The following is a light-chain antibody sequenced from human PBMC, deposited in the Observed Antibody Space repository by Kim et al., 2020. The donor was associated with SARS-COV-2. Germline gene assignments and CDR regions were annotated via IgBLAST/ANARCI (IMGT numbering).Light chain of an antibody. Sequence: GASVNLTCTLSSGYSSYAIAWHQQQPKKGPRYLMSLNSDGSHTKGDGIPDRFSGSSSGAERYLTICSLQSEDEADYYCQTWGNGRVFGGGNKLTVL. CDR2: LNSDGSH. CDR1: SGYSSYA. J-gene: IGLJ3*02. V-gene: IGLV4-69*01. CDR3: QTWGNGRV.